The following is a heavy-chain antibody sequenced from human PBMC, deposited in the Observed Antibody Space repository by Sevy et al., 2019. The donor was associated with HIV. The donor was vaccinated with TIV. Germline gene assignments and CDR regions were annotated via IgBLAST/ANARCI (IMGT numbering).Heavy chain of an antibody. V-gene: IGHV3-23*01. Sequence: GGSLRLSCAASGFAFYDYSMSWIRQAPGKGLEWVATLSFGCGQINYADSVKGRFTISRVNSKNSFYLQMDNLRVEDTALYYCAREGCTRPHDYWGQGTRVTVSS. J-gene: IGHJ4*02. CDR2: LSFGCGQI. D-gene: IGHD2-8*01. CDR3: AREGCTRPHDY. CDR1: GFAFYDYS.